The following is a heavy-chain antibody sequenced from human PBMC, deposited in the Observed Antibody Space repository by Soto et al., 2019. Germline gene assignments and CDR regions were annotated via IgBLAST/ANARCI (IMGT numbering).Heavy chain of an antibody. J-gene: IGHJ6*01. CDR2: IWYDGSNT. Sequence: HPGGSLRLSCTTSGFTFNTYGMHWVRQAPGKGLEWVAIIWYDGSNTYYADSVKGRFTISRDNSKNTLSLQINSLRAEDTALYYFARSEWTGACCYSWHCKKSGEVWGQGTKLT. CDR3: ARSEWTGACCYSWHCKKSGEV. D-gene: IGHD2-21*02. V-gene: IGHV3-33*08. CDR1: GFTFNTYG.